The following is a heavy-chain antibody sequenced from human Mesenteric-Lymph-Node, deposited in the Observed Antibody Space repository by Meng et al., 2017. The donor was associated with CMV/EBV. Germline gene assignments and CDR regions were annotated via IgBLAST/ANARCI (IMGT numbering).Heavy chain of an antibody. V-gene: IGHV4-34*01. CDR2: INHSGST. CDR3: ARSTTWDGP. D-gene: IGHD1-14*01. CDR1: GGSFSGYY. J-gene: IGHJ5*02. Sequence: SETLSLTCAVYGGSFSGYYWSGIRQPPGKGLEWIGEINHSGSTNYNPSLKSRVTISVDTSKNQFSLKLSSVTAADTAVYYCARSTTWDGPWGQGTLVTVSS.